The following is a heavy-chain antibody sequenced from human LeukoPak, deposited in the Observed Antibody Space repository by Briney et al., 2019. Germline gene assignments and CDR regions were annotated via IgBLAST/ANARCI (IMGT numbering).Heavy chain of an antibody. Sequence: ASVKVSCKASGYTFTGHYMHWVRQAPGQGLEWMGWINPNSGGTNYAQKFQGRVTMTRDTSISTVYMELRSLRSDDTAVYYCARDLKMGYSSGRYSWGTGSSNDYWGQGTLVTVSS. CDR1: GYTFTGHY. CDR2: INPNSGGT. D-gene: IGHD6-19*01. V-gene: IGHV1-2*02. J-gene: IGHJ4*02. CDR3: ARDLKMGYSSGRYSWGTGSSNDY.